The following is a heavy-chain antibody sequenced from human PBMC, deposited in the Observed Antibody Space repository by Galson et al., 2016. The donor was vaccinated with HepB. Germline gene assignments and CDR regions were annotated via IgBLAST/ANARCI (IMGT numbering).Heavy chain of an antibody. CDR2: ISYDGSTK. CDR1: GFTFSSYA. J-gene: IGHJ4*02. V-gene: IGHV3-30-3*01. Sequence: SLRLSCAASGFTFSSYAMHWVRQAPGKGLEWVAVISYDGSTKYYADSVKGRFTVSRDNSRNTLFLQMSSLRAEDTAVYYCARDTGWNDQFDYWGQGTLVTVSS. D-gene: IGHD1-1*01. CDR3: ARDTGWNDQFDY.